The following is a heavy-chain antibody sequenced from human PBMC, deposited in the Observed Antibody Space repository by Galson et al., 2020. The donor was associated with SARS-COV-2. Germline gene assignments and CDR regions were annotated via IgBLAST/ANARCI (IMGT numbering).Heavy chain of an antibody. CDR3: ASPGITIFGVVIRNTYYYYGMDV. D-gene: IGHD3-3*01. V-gene: IGHV1-69*10. Sequence: SVKVSCKASGGTFSSYAISWVRQAPGQGLEWMGGIIPILGIANYAQKFQGRVTITADKSTSTAYMELSSLRSEDTAVYYCASPGITIFGVVIRNTYYYYGMDVWGQGTTVTVSS. CDR2: IIPILGIA. CDR1: GGTFSSYA. J-gene: IGHJ6*02.